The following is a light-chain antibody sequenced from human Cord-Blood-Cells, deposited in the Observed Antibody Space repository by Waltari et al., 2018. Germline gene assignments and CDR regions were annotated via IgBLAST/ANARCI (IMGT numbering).Light chain of an antibody. Sequence: DIQLTQSRSSLSESVGDRVTITCRASQGISNYLAWYQQKPGKVPKLLIYAASTLQSGVPSPFSGSGAGTDFTLTISSLQPEDVATYYCQKYNSAPPTFGGGTKVEIK. CDR3: QKYNSAPPT. J-gene: IGKJ4*01. CDR2: AAS. V-gene: IGKV1-27*01. CDR1: QGISNY.